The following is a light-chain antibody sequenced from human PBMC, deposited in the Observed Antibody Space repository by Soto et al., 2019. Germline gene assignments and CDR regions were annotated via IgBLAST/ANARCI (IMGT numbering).Light chain of an antibody. CDR1: QSLSRW. J-gene: IGKJ1*01. CDR3: QQYYSYQT. CDR2: YAS. V-gene: IGKV1-5*01. Sequence: EIRMTQSPSNLCAFVGDRVSIXCRASQSLSRWFGWYQQRTGEAPKHLIYYASTLEIGGTSMFSGSGYGKDFTLTISCLQSEDFATYECQQYYSYQTFGQGTKVDIK.